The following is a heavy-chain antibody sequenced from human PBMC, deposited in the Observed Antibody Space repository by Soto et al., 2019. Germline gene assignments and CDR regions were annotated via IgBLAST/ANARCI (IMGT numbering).Heavy chain of an antibody. V-gene: IGHV3-15*01. CDR3: TTDGFTGIVGI. Sequence: GGSLRLSCAASGLPFTKAWMTWVRQAPGKGLEWVGRIRSKTSSETREYAAPVKGRFTISRDDSKNMLYLEMNSLKIEDTGVYYCTTDGFTGIVGIWGQGTMVTVSS. CDR2: IRSKTSSETR. D-gene: IGHD3-22*01. CDR1: GLPFTKAW. J-gene: IGHJ3*02.